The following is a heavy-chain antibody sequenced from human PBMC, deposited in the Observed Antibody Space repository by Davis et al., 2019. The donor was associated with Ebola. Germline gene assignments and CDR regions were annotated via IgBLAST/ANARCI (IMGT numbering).Heavy chain of an antibody. J-gene: IGHJ4*02. CDR3: ARDPRRAYFGVAFDY. V-gene: IGHV1-18*01. Sequence: ASVKVSCKASGYTFTSYGISWVRQAPGQGLEWMGWISAYNGDTNCAQKLQGRVTMTTDTSTSTAYMELRSLRSDDTAVYYCARDPRRAYFGVAFDYWGQGTLVTVSS. D-gene: IGHD3-3*01. CDR2: ISAYNGDT. CDR1: GYTFTSYG.